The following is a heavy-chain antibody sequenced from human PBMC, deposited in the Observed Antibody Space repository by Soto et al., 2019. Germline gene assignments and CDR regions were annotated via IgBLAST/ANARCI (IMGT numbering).Heavy chain of an antibody. CDR2: IYWDDDK. V-gene: IGHV2-5*02. Sequence: QITLKESGPTLVKPTQTLTLTCTFSGFSLSTSGVGVGWIRQHPGKALEWLALIYWDDDKRYSPSLKSRLTITKDTAKNQVVLTMTNMDPVDTATYYCAHRRGSSVACTGGAFDIWGQGTMVTVSS. CDR3: AHRRGSSVACTGGAFDI. D-gene: IGHD6-19*01. J-gene: IGHJ3*02. CDR1: GFSLSTSGVG.